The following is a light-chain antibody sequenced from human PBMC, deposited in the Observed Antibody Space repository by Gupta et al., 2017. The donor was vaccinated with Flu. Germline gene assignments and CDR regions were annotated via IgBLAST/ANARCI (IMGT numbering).Light chain of an antibody. CDR1: QSVSSN. CDR2: GAS. CDR3: QQYDNWPPLT. J-gene: IGKJ4*01. V-gene: IGKV3-15*01. Sequence: ATLSWSPGERATLSCRASQSVSSNLAWYQQKPGQAPRLLIYGASTRATGIPARFSGSGSGTEFTLTISSLQSEDFAVYYCQQYDNWPPLTFGGGTKVEIK.